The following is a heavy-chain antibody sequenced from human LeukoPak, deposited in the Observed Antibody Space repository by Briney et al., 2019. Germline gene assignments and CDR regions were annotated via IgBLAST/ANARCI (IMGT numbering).Heavy chain of an antibody. CDR2: MSAYNGNT. J-gene: IGHJ4*02. Sequence: GASVKVSCKASGYTFTSYGISWVRQAPGQGLEWMGWMSAYNGNTNYAQKLQGRVTMATDTSTSTAYMELRSLRSDDTAVYYCARDGVIITMIVVVHTGFFDYWGQGTLVTVSS. CDR1: GYTFTSYG. CDR3: ARDGVIITMIVVVHTGFFDY. D-gene: IGHD3-22*01. V-gene: IGHV1-18*01.